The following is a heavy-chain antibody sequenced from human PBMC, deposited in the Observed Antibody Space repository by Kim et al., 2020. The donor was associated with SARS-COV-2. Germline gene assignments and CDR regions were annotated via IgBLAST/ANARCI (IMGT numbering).Heavy chain of an antibody. D-gene: IGHD3-3*01. CDR2: ISSSGSTI. Sequence: GGSLRLSCAASGFTFSSYEMNWVRQAPGKGLEWVSYISSSGSTIYYADSVKGRFTISRDNAKNSLYLQMNSLRAEDTAVYYCASPSYDFWSGYYKGLDYWGQGTLVTVSS. V-gene: IGHV3-48*03. J-gene: IGHJ4*02. CDR3: ASPSYDFWSGYYKGLDY. CDR1: GFTFSSYE.